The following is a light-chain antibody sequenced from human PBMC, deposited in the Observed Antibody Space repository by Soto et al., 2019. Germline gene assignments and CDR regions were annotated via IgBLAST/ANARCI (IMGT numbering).Light chain of an antibody. Sequence: QLVLTQPPSASGTPGQRVTISCSGSSSNIGSNSVSWYQQLPGAAPKLLSYDNDKRLSGVPDRFSGSKSGTSASLAISGLQSADEADYYCAVWDDSLNGFFAFGTGTKLTVL. CDR1: SSNIGSNS. CDR3: AVWDDSLNGFFA. J-gene: IGLJ1*01. V-gene: IGLV1-44*01. CDR2: DND.